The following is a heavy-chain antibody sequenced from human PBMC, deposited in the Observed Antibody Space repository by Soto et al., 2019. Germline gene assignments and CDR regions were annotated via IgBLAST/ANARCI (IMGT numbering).Heavy chain of an antibody. CDR2: ISTDGTEK. D-gene: IGHD1-7*01. CDR1: GFPFNTYV. Sequence: LVESGGGVVQPGESLRLSCAAAGFPFNTYVMHWVRQAPGKGLDWVSLISTDGTEKYYADSVKGRFTISRDHSDDTLYLQMDSLRPEYTAIYYCARELLENYAIQKVPKYYFDPWGQGTMVTVSS. V-gene: IGHV3-30-3*01. J-gene: IGHJ4*02. CDR3: ARELLENYAIQKVPKYYFDP.